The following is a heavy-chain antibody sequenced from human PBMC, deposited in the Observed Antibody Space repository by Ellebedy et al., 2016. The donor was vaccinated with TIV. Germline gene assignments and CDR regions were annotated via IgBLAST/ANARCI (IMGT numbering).Heavy chain of an antibody. J-gene: IGHJ4*02. CDR3: ARSPGYYYDSSGYYGGY. D-gene: IGHD3-22*01. Sequence: SETLSLTCAVSRGSISSDNWWSWVRQPPGKGLEWIGEIYHSGSSTYNPSLTGRVTLSVDKSKNQFSLNLSSVTAADTAVYYCARSPGYYYDSSGYYGGYWGQGTLVTVSS. V-gene: IGHV4-4*02. CDR2: IYHSGSS. CDR1: RGSISSDNW.